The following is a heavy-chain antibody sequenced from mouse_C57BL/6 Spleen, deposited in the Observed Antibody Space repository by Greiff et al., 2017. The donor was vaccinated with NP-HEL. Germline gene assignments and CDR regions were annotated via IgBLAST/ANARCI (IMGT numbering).Heavy chain of an antibody. J-gene: IGHJ2*01. CDR1: GFTFSDFY. CDR3: ARDELVFDY. Sequence: EVKLVESGGGLVQSGRSLRLSCATSGFTFSDFYMEWVRQAPGKGLEWIAASRNKANDYTTEYSASVKGRFIVSRDTSQSILYLQMNALRAEDTAIYYCARDELVFDYWGQGTTLTVSS. CDR2: SRNKANDYTT. V-gene: IGHV7-1*01.